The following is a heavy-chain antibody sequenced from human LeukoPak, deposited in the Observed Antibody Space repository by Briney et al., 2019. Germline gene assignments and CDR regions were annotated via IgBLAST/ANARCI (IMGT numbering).Heavy chain of an antibody. V-gene: IGHV3-21*04. J-gene: IGHJ4*02. CDR2: INNVGSHI. CDR3: AKDALISYRGAWSQSDY. Sequence: GGSLRLSCAASGFTFSSSAMNWVRQAPGKGLEWVSSINNVGSHIYYADSVKGRFTISRDNSKNTLYLQMNSLRAEDTAIYYCAKDALISYRGAWSQSDYWGQGTLVTVSS. CDR1: GFTFSSSA. D-gene: IGHD2/OR15-2a*01.